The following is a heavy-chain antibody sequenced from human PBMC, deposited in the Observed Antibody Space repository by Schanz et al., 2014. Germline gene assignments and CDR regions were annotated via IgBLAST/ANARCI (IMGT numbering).Heavy chain of an antibody. CDR3: ARIGGSVFDY. J-gene: IGHJ4*02. CDR1: GFPFSDYF. D-gene: IGHD3-10*01. Sequence: QVQLVDSGGGLVKPGGSLRLSCTASGFPFSDYFMAWIRQPPGRGLEWVSYIGNGGVTIYYADSVKGRFTISRDNSKNSLYLQMNSLRAEDTAVYYCARIGGSVFDYWAQGPLVNVSS. CDR2: IGNGGVTI. V-gene: IGHV3-11*01.